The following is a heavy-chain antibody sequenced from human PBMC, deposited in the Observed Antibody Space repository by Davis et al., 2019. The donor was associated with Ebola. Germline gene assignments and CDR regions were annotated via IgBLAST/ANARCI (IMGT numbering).Heavy chain of an antibody. Sequence: MPSETLSLTCTVSGGSVSSGSYYWSWIRQPPGKGLEWIGYIYYSGSTNYKPSLKSRVTISVDTSKKQFSLKLNSVTAADTAVYYCAVGNSGSYFGAFDIWGQGTMVTVSS. CDR3: AVGNSGSYFGAFDI. D-gene: IGHD1-26*01. CDR2: IYYSGST. J-gene: IGHJ3*02. V-gene: IGHV4-61*01. CDR1: GGSVSSGSYY.